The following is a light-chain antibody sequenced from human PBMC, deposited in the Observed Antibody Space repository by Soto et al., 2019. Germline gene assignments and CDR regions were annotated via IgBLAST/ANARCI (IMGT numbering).Light chain of an antibody. CDR3: QQYNSYQWT. J-gene: IGKJ1*01. Sequence: EVVMTQSPATLSVSPGERATLSCRASQSIRSTLAWFQQKPGQAPRLLIYDASKRATGIPARFSGSGSGTEFTLTISSLQPDDFATYYCQQYNSYQWTFGQGTKVDI. CDR1: QSIRST. CDR2: DAS. V-gene: IGKV3-15*01.